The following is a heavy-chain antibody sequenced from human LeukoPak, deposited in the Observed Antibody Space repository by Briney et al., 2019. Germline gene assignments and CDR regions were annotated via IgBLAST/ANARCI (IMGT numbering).Heavy chain of an antibody. Sequence: SETLSLTCTISGGSISNYYWNWIRQPPGKGLEWIGYIYYSGSTNYNPSLKSRVTISVDTSKNHFSLRLSSVTAADTAVYYCARRRGRTFYFDYWGQGTLVTVPS. J-gene: IGHJ4*02. CDR3: ARRRGRTFYFDY. CDR1: GGSISNYY. V-gene: IGHV4-59*08. CDR2: IYYSGST. D-gene: IGHD3-16*01.